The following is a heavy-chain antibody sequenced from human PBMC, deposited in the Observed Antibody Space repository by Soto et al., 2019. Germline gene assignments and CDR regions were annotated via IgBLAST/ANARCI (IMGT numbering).Heavy chain of an antibody. CDR3: ARGGIAAAGPVGFDP. CDR2: IYNRGST. J-gene: IGHJ5*02. Sequence: PSETLSLTCTVFGGPISSSYWSWIRQPPGKGLEWIGHIYNRGSTNYNPSLKSRVTISLDMSKNHFSLKLSSVTAADTAVYYCARGGIAAAGPVGFDPWGQGTLVT. V-gene: IGHV4-59*08. CDR1: GGPISSSY. D-gene: IGHD6-13*01.